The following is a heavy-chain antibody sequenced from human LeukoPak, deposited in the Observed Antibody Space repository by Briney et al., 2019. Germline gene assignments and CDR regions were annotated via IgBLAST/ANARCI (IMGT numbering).Heavy chain of an antibody. V-gene: IGHV3-23*01. Sequence: GGSLRLSCAASGFTFSDYYMSWIRQAPGKGLEWVSAISGSGGSTYYADSVKGRFTISRDNSKNTLYLQMNSLRAEDTAVYYCAKGRAGWYYDAFDIWGQGTMVTVSS. CDR2: ISGSGGST. J-gene: IGHJ3*02. CDR3: AKGRAGWYYDAFDI. CDR1: GFTFSDYY. D-gene: IGHD6-19*01.